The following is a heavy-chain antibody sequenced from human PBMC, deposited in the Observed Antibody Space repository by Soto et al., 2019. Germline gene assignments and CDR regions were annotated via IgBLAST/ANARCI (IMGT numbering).Heavy chain of an antibody. J-gene: IGHJ5*02. D-gene: IGHD3-22*01. CDR3: AKLRDYYDSSGYENWLDP. V-gene: IGHV1-69*13. CDR1: GGTFSSYA. Sequence: GASVKVSCKASGGTFSSYAISWVRQAPGRGLEWMGGIIPIFGTANYAQKFQGRVTITADESTSTAYMELSSLRSEDTAVYYCAKLRDYYDSSGYENWLDPWGQGTLVTVSS. CDR2: IIPIFGTA.